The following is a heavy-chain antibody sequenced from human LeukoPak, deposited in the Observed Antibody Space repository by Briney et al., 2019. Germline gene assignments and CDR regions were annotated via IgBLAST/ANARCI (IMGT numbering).Heavy chain of an antibody. CDR3: AGGGGAYYGDYDSDY. CDR1: GYTFTGYY. Sequence: ASVKVSCKASGYTFTGYYMHWVRQAPGQGLEWMGWINPNSGGTNYAQKFQGRVTMTRDTSISTAYMELSRLRSDDTAVYYGAGGGGAYYGDYDSDYWGQGTLVTVSS. CDR2: INPNSGGT. V-gene: IGHV1-2*02. D-gene: IGHD4-17*01. J-gene: IGHJ4*02.